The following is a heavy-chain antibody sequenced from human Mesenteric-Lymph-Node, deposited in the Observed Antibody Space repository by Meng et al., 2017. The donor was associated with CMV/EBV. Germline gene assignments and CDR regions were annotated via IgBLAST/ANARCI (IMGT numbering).Heavy chain of an antibody. V-gene: IGHV3-53*01. D-gene: IGHD1-26*01. CDR1: GFTFSSYS. Sequence: GESLKISCAASGFTFSSYSMNWVRLAPGKGLEWVSVIYSGGTTYYADSVKGRITISRDNSKNTLNLQMNSLRAEDTAVYYCARYRHYGMDVWGQGTTVTVSS. J-gene: IGHJ6*02. CDR2: IYSGGTT. CDR3: ARYRHYGMDV.